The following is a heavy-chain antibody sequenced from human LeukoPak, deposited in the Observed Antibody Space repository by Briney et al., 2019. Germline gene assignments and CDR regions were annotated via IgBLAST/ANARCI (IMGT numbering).Heavy chain of an antibody. D-gene: IGHD6-13*01. CDR1: GYTFTSYA. CDR2: ISAGNGNT. CDR3: ARESQQQLVLYYFDY. Sequence: ASVKVSCKASGYTFTSYAMHWVRQAPGQRPEWMGWISAGNGNTKYSQKFQGRVTITRDTSASTAYMELSSLRSEDTAVYYCARESQQQLVLYYFDYWGQGTLVTVSS. V-gene: IGHV1-3*01. J-gene: IGHJ4*02.